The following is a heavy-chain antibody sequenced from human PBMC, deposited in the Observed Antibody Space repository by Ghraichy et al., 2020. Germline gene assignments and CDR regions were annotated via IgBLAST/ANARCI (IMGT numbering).Heavy chain of an antibody. J-gene: IGHJ4*02. CDR3: AKKLYGTTFDY. CDR2: IYYTGNT. D-gene: IGHD3-10*01. CDR1: GDSISSSTSY. Sequence: SQTLSLTCTVSGDSISSSTSYWGWIRQPPGKGLEWIGAIYYTGNTDYNPSLKSRVTISIDTSKNQFSLNLNSVTAADTAVYYCAKKLYGTTFDYWGQGTPVTVSS. V-gene: IGHV4-39*01.